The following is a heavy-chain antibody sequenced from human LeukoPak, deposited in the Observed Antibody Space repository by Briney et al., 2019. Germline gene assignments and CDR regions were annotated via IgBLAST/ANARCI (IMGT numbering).Heavy chain of an antibody. J-gene: IGHJ4*02. D-gene: IGHD6-19*01. CDR1: GFTVSSNY. Sequence: GGSLRLSCAASGFTVSSNYMSWVRQAPGKGLEWVSVIYSGGSTYYADSVKGRFTISRDNSKNTLYLQMNSLRAEDTAVYYCAREPSSGWAGYYFDYWGQGTLVTVSS. CDR2: IYSGGST. CDR3: AREPSSGWAGYYFDY. V-gene: IGHV3-53*05.